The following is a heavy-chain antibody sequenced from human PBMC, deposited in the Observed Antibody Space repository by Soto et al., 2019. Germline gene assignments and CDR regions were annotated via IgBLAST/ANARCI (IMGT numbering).Heavy chain of an antibody. CDR2: MAHEGSNA. CDR3: ARGDREDILVVVGARPGEYGTDI. D-gene: IGHD2-15*01. Sequence: GGSLRLSCAASGFTFRNHAMHWVRQAPGKGLECLAVMAHEGSNAFYRDSVKGGFTVSRDNSKNTLYLYMNSLRSEDTGVYYCARGDREDILVVVGARPGEYGTDIWGQGTTVTVSS. CDR1: GFTFRNHA. J-gene: IGHJ6*02. V-gene: IGHV3-30-3*01.